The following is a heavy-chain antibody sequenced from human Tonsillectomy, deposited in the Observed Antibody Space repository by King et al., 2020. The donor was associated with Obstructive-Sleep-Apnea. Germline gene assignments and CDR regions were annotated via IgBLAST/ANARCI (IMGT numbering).Heavy chain of an antibody. Sequence: QLVQSGAEVKKPGSSVKVSCKASGGTFSSYAISWVRQAPGQGLEWMGGIIPILGIANYAQKFQGRVTITADKSTSTAYRELSSLRSEDTAVYYCARGGHIVATIGGDAFDIWGQGTMVTVSS. D-gene: IGHD5-12*01. V-gene: IGHV1-69*10. CDR1: GGTFSSYA. CDR3: ARGGHIVATIGGDAFDI. CDR2: IIPILGIA. J-gene: IGHJ3*02.